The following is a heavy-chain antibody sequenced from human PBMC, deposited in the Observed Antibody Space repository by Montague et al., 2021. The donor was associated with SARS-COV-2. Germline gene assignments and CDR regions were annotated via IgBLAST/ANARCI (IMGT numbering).Heavy chain of an antibody. D-gene: IGHD5-18*01. V-gene: IGHV3-23*01. J-gene: IGHJ6*02. Sequence: SLRLSCAASGFIFSNYDMNWVRQVPGKGLEWLSSISGSADRTYYADSVKGRFTISRDNSKNTLDLQMSSLRAEDTALYYCAKDVSTADTGMLLDDYYYGMDVWGQGTTVTVSS. CDR3: AKDVSTADTGMLLDDYYYGMDV. CDR2: ISGSADRT. CDR1: GFIFSNYD.